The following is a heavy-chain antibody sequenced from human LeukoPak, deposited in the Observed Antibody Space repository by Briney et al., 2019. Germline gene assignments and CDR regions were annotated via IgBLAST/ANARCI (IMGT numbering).Heavy chain of an antibody. Sequence: GVSVKVSCKASGGTFSSYAISWVRQTPGQGLEWMGGIIPIFGTANYAQKFQGRVTITADESTSTAYMELSSLRSEDTAVYYCASQSAGTYYYGSGSYYTHWGQGTLVTVSS. J-gene: IGHJ4*02. CDR2: IIPIFGTA. CDR3: ASQSAGTYYYGSGSYYTH. D-gene: IGHD3-10*01. V-gene: IGHV1-69*13. CDR1: GGTFSSYA.